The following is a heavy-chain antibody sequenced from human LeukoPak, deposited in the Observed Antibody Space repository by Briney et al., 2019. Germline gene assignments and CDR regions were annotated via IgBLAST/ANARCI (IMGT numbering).Heavy chain of an antibody. J-gene: IGHJ4*02. CDR2: ISGSGGST. V-gene: IGHV3-23*01. CDR3: AKDRGGNSPGYYFDY. Sequence: PGGSLRLSCAASGFTFSSYAMSWARKAQGKGLEWASAISGSGGSTYYADSVKGRFTISRDNSKNTLYLQMNSLRAEDTAVYYCAKDRGGNSPGYYFDYWGQGTLVTVSS. CDR1: GFTFSSYA. D-gene: IGHD4-23*01.